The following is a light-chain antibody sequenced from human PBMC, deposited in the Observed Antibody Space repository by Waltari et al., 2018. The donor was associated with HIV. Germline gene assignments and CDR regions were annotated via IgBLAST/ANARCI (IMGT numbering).Light chain of an antibody. Sequence: QSVLTQPPSASGTPGQRVTLSFSGSRSNIGSNTVNWYQQPPGTAPKLLIYNINQRPSVVPDRFSGSKSGTSASLAISGLQSEDEADYYCAAWDDSLNGVIFGGGTKLTVL. J-gene: IGLJ2*01. CDR2: NIN. CDR1: RSNIGSNT. V-gene: IGLV1-44*01. CDR3: AAWDDSLNGVI.